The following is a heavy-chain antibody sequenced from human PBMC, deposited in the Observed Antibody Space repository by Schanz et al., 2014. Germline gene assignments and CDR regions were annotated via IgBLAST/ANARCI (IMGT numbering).Heavy chain of an antibody. CDR1: GFTFRSYG. CDR2: IRQDGSAK. J-gene: IGHJ4*02. D-gene: IGHD3-10*01. Sequence: LMESGGGVVRPGRSVRLSCVASGFTFRSYGMHWVRQAPGKGLEWVANIRQDGSAKFYVDSVNSRFAISRDNAENSVYLQMNSLRAEDTAVYYCARDGFGGYLDSWGQGTLVTVSS. CDR3: ARDGFGGYLDS. V-gene: IGHV3-7*03.